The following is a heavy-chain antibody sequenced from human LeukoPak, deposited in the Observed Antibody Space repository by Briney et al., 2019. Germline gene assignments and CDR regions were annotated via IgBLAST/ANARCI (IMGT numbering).Heavy chain of an antibody. CDR2: IYTSGST. D-gene: IGHD3-10*01. V-gene: IGHV4-4*07. J-gene: IGHJ5*02. Sequence: SETLSLTCTVSGGSISSYYWSWIRQPAGKGLEWIGRIYTSGSTNYNPSLKSRVTMSVDTSKNQFSLKLSSVTAADTAVYYCAREEKPYYYGSGSYWFDPWGQGTLVTVSS. CDR3: AREEKPYYYGSGSYWFDP. CDR1: GGSISSYY.